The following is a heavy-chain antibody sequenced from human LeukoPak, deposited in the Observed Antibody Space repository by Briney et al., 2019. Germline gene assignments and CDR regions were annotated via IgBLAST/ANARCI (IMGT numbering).Heavy chain of an antibody. CDR2: IRSKANSYAT. V-gene: IGHV3-73*01. CDR3: TTTYSYDSSGYDSDAFDI. D-gene: IGHD3-22*01. CDR1: GFTFSGST. J-gene: IGHJ3*02. Sequence: QPGGSLKLSCAASGFTFSGSTMHWVRQASGKGLEWVGRIRSKANSYATAYAASVNGRLTISRDDSKNTAYLQMNSLKTEDTAVYYCTTTYSYDSSGYDSDAFDIWGQGTMVTVSS.